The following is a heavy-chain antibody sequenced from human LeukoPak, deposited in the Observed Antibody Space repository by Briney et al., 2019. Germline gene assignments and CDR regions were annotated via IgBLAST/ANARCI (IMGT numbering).Heavy chain of an antibody. CDR1: GGSISSGSYY. J-gene: IGHJ4*02. V-gene: IGHV4-61*02. D-gene: IGHD3-22*01. Sequence: PSETLSLTCTVSGGSISSGSYYWSWIRQPAGKGLEWIGRIYTSGSTNYNPSLKSRVTMSVDTSKNQFSLKLSSVTAADTAVYYCARDQYYYDSSGNSLFDYWGQGTLVTVSS. CDR2: IYTSGST. CDR3: ARDQYYYDSSGNSLFDY.